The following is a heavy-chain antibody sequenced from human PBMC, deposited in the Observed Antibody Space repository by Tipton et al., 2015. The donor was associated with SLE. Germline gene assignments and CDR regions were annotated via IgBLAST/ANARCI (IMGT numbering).Heavy chain of an antibody. CDR3: ARGSSSWRG. CDR1: GGSFSGYY. J-gene: IGHJ1*01. Sequence: GLVKPSETLSLTCAVYGGSFSGYYWSWIRQPPGKGLEWIGEINHSGSTNYNPSLKSRVTISVDTSKNQFSLKLSSVTAAATAVYYCARGSSSWRGWGQGTLVTVSS. CDR2: INHSGST. V-gene: IGHV4-34*01. D-gene: IGHD6-13*01.